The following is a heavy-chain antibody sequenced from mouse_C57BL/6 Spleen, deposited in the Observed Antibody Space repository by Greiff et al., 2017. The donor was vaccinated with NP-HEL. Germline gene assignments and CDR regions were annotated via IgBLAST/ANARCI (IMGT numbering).Heavy chain of an antibody. CDR1: GFTFSDYY. J-gene: IGHJ2*01. CDR2: INYDGSST. Sequence: DVHLVESEGGLVQPGRSMKLSCTASGFTFSDYYMAWVRQVPEKGLEWVANINYDGSSTYYLDSLKSRFIISRDNAKNILYLQMSSLKSEDTATYYCAREDFFFDYWGQGTTLTVSS. V-gene: IGHV5-16*01. CDR3: AREDFFFDY.